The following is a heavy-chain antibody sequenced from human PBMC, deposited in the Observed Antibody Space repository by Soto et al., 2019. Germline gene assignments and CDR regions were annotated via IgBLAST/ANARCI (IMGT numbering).Heavy chain of an antibody. CDR3: ARLKRDGHNYSPLYY. CDR2: IYPGDSDT. Sequence: PRESLKNSCKGSRYSFTHYLIGLGGPMPGKGLEWMGIIYPGDSDTRYSPSFQGQVTISADKSISTAYLQWSSLKASDTAMYYCARLKRDGHNYSPLYYWGQGTLVTVSS. V-gene: IGHV5-51*01. D-gene: IGHD5-12*01. J-gene: IGHJ4*02. CDR1: RYSFTHYL.